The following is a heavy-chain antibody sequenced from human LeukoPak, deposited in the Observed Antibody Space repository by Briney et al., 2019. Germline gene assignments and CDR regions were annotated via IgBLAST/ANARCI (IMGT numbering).Heavy chain of an antibody. J-gene: IGHJ6*02. CDR2: TSHSGTTI. D-gene: IGHD3-9*01. CDR3: ARSPDDYFDWLLYYYYGMDV. V-gene: IGHV3-11*01. Sequence: GGSLRLSCAASGFTFSDCYMSWFRQAPGKGLEWISYTSHSGTTIYYADSVKGRFTISRDNAKNSLFLQLNSLRAEDTAVYYCARSPDDYFDWLLYYYYGMDVWGQGTTVTVSS. CDR1: GFTFSDCY.